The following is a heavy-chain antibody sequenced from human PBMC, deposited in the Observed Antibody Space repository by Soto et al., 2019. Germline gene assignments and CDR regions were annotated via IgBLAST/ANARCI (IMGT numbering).Heavy chain of an antibody. V-gene: IGHV3-66*01. CDR3: ARGAYDYVWGSYRPSFLDY. D-gene: IGHD3-16*02. CDR1: GFTVSSNY. CDR2: IYSGGAT. J-gene: IGHJ4*02. Sequence: EVRLVESGGALVQPGGSLRLSCAASGFTVSSNYMNWVRQTPGKGLEWVSVIYSGGATYYADSVKGRFTISRDSSKNTLYLLMSSLRAEDTAVYYCARGAYDYVWGSYRPSFLDYWGQGILVTVSS.